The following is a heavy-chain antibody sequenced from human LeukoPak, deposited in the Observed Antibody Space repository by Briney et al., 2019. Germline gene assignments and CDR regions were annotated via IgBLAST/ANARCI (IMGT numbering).Heavy chain of an antibody. J-gene: IGHJ6*02. D-gene: IGHD5-24*01. CDR3: SRSTWRYTMDV. CDR2: IRNTVYGGTI. Sequence: GGSLRLSCSVSGFTFADYDMSWLRQAPGKGLEWVGFIRNTVYGGTIKYAAAVKGRFTISRDDSKSIAYLQMISLQSEDTAVYFCSRSTWRYTMDVWGQGTTVTVSS. V-gene: IGHV3-49*03. CDR1: GFTFADYD.